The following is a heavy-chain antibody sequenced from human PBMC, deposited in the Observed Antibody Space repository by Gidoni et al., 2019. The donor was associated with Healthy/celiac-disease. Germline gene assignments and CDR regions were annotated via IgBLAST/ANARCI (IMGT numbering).Heavy chain of an antibody. J-gene: IGHJ4*02. D-gene: IGHD4-17*01. Sequence: QVQLVASGGGVVQPGRSLRLSCAASRFTFSSYAMHWVRQAPGKGLEWAAVISDDGSNKYYEDSVKGRFTIYRDNSKNTLYLQMNSLRAEDTAVYYCARGDYGDEGGYWGQGTLVTVSS. CDR2: ISDDGSNK. V-gene: IGHV3-30-3*01. CDR1: RFTFSSYA. CDR3: ARGDYGDEGGY.